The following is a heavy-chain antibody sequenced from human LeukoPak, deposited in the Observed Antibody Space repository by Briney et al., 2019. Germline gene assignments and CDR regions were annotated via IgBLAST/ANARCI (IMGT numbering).Heavy chain of an antibody. Sequence: SQTLSLTCAISGDTVSSNSVTWNWVRQSPSRGLEWLGRTYYRSTWYNDYAVSVRGRITVNPDTSKNQFSLHLNSVTPEDTAVYYCARRLTQYDCFDPWGQGILVTVSS. D-gene: IGHD2-2*01. CDR3: ARRLTQYDCFDP. J-gene: IGHJ5*02. V-gene: IGHV6-1*01. CDR1: GDTVSSNSVT. CDR2: TYYRSTWYN.